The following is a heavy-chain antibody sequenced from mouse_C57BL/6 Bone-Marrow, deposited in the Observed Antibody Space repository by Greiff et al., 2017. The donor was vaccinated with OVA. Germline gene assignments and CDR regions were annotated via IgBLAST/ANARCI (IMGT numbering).Heavy chain of an antibody. V-gene: IGHV1-26*01. CDR2: INPNNGGT. CDR1: GYTFTDYY. J-gene: IGHJ3*01. Sequence: EVQLQESGPELVKPGASVKISCKASGYTFTDYYMNWVKQSHGKSLEWIGDINPNNGGTSYNQKFKGKATLTVDKSSSTAYMELRSLTSEDSAVYYCARLLLRFFCAYWGQGTLVTVSA. CDR3: ARLLLRFFCAY. D-gene: IGHD1-1*01.